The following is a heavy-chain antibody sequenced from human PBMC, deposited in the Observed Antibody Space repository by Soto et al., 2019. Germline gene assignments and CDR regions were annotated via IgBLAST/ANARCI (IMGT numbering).Heavy chain of an antibody. J-gene: IGHJ4*02. CDR3: ARDLGSGYDQGDY. Sequence: QVQLVQSGAEVKKPGSSVKVSCKAAGDTFSGSSISWVRQAPGQGLEWMGVIIPLFGTTNYAQRFQGRVTITADNSTIAAYLELSSLKSEDTARYYLARDLGSGYDQGDYWGQGTLVTVSS. CDR2: IIPLFGTT. CDR1: GDTFSGSS. V-gene: IGHV1-69*14. D-gene: IGHD5-12*01.